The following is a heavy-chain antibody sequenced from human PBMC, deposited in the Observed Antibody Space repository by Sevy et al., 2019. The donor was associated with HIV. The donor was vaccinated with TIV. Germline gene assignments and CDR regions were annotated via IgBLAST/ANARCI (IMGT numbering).Heavy chain of an antibody. Sequence: GGYLRLSCVASGFIFRDRYMSWIRQAPGKGLEWVSFISSRSSEINYADSVKGRFTVSRDNAKNSLYLQMNSLRAEDTAVYYCAGDFMPVASAGTGALGVWGQGTAVIVSS. D-gene: IGHD6-13*01. J-gene: IGHJ6*02. V-gene: IGHV3-11*05. CDR1: GFIFRDRY. CDR3: AGDFMPVASAGTGALGV. CDR2: ISSRSSEI.